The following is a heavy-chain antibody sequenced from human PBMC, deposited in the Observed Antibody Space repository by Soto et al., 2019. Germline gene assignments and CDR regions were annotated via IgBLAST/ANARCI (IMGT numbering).Heavy chain of an antibody. D-gene: IGHD6-19*01. Sequence: SGGSLRLSCAASGFTFSSYWISWVRQAPGKGLEWVANIKQDGSEKYYVDSVKGRFTISRDNAKNSLYLQMNSLRAEDTAVYYCASFSSGWYKYYYYYGMDVWGQGTTVTVSS. CDR3: ASFSSGWYKYYYYYGMDV. J-gene: IGHJ6*02. CDR1: GFTFSSYW. CDR2: IKQDGSEK. V-gene: IGHV3-7*03.